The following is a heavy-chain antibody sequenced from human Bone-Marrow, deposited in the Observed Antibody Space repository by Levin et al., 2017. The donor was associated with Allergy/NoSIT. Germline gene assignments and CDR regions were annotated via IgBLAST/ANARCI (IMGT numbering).Heavy chain of an antibody. CDR2: INPNNGGA. CDR3: ARELPVPRGAVGWFDP. CDR1: GYTFTVYS. V-gene: IGHV1-2*06. J-gene: IGHJ5*02. Sequence: GESLKISCKSSGYTFTVYSIHWVRQAPGQGLEWMGRINPNNGGATYAQKFQGRVILTRDTSSRTAYMEMSSLTSDDTAVYYCARELPVPRGAVGWFDPWGQGTLVIVSS. D-gene: IGHD3-10*01.